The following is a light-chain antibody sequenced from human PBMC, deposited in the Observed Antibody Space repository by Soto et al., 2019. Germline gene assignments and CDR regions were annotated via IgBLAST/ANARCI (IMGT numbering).Light chain of an antibody. CDR3: QQYGTSHQT. V-gene: IGKV3-20*01. J-gene: IGKJ1*01. CDR1: QSVAGSS. CDR2: GAS. Sequence: EIMLTQSPGTLSLSPGDRATLSCRASQSVAGSSLAWYQQKPAQAPRLLIYGASNRATGIPARFSGSGSGTDFSLIINGLEPEDFAVYYCQQYGTSHQTFGQGTKVDFK.